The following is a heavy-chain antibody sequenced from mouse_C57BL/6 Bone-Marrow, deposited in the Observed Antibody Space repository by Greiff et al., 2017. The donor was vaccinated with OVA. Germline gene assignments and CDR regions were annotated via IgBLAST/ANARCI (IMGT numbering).Heavy chain of an antibody. V-gene: IGHV1-42*01. Sequence: EVQLQQSGPELVKPGASVKISCKASGYSFTGYYMNWVKQSPEKSLEWIGEINPSTGGTTYNQKFKAKATLTVDKSSSTAYMQRKSLTSEEAAVYYCAKFLHYYGSSVSYWYFDVWGTGTTVTVSS. CDR3: AKFLHYYGSSVSYWYFDV. J-gene: IGHJ1*03. D-gene: IGHD1-1*01. CDR1: GYSFTGYY. CDR2: INPSTGGT.